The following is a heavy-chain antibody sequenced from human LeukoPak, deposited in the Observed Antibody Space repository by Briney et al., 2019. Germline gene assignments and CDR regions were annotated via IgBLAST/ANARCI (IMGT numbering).Heavy chain of an antibody. J-gene: IGHJ5*02. Sequence: ASVTVSCKASGYTFTSYDINWVRQAPGQGLEWMGWMNPNSGNTGYAQKFQGRVTMTRNTSISTAYMELSSLRSEDTAVYYCARTIAAAAPFDPWGQGTLVTVSS. V-gene: IGHV1-8*01. CDR1: GYTFTSYD. CDR2: MNPNSGNT. CDR3: ARTIAAAAPFDP. D-gene: IGHD6-13*01.